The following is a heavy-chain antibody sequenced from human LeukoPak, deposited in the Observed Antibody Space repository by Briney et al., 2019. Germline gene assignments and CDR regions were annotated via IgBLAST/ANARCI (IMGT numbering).Heavy chain of an antibody. J-gene: IGHJ4*02. Sequence: PGGSLRLSCAASGFTFSSYAMSWVRQAPGKGLEWVSAISGSGGSTYYADSVKGRFTISRDNSKNTLYLQMNSLRAEDTAVYYCAKERYSYYYDSSGYYLRHFDYWGQGTLVTVSS. D-gene: IGHD3-22*01. CDR3: AKERYSYYYDSSGYYLRHFDY. CDR1: GFTFSSYA. V-gene: IGHV3-23*01. CDR2: ISGSGGST.